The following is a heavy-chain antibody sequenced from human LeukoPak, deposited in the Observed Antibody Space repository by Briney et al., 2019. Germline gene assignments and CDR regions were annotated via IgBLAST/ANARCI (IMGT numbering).Heavy chain of an antibody. J-gene: IGHJ4*02. CDR3: ARDPRIDDYSNKLYYFDY. V-gene: IGHV3-23*01. D-gene: IGHD4-11*01. CDR2: ISGSGGST. CDR1: GFTFSSYA. Sequence: GGSLRLSCAASGFTFSSYAMSWVRQAPGKGLEWVSAISGSGGSTYYADSVKGRFTISRDNSKNTLYLQMNSLRAEDTAVYYCARDPRIDDYSNKLYYFDYWGQGTLVTVSS.